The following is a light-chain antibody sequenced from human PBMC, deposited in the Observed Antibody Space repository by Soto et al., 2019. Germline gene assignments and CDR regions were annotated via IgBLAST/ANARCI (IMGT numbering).Light chain of an antibody. V-gene: IGLV2-14*03. CDR2: DVG. J-gene: IGLJ1*01. CDR1: SSELGGYNF. Sequence: QSALTQPASVSGSPGQSVTISCTGTSSELGGYNFVSWYQHHPGKAPKLMIYDVGNRPSGVSVRFSGSKSGNTASLTIAGLQAEDEADYYCSSYSSSSSVFGTGTKLTVL. CDR3: SSYSSSSSV.